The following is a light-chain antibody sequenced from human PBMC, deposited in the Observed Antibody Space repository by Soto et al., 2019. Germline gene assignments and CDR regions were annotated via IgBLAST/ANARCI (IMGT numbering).Light chain of an antibody. V-gene: IGKV3-20*01. CDR2: GAS. J-gene: IGKJ1*01. CDR1: QTVTSNY. Sequence: EIMLTQSPGTLSLSPGERVTLSCRASQTVTSNYLAWYQQRPGQAPRLLIYGASSRATGVPERFSGGGSGTDFTLPISRLEPEDCAFYFCQQYGNTPWTFGQGATVEIK. CDR3: QQYGNTPWT.